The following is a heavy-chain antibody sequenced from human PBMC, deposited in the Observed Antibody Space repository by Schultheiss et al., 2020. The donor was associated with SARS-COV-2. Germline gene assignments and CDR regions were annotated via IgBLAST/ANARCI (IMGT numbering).Heavy chain of an antibody. V-gene: IGHV3-30*19. CDR3: ARGVTIAARPDFDY. J-gene: IGHJ4*02. CDR2: ISYDGSNK. CDR1: GFTFSNYG. D-gene: IGHD6-6*01. Sequence: GGSLRLSCAASGFTFSNYGMHWVRQAPGKGLEWVAVISYDGSNKYYADSVKGRFTISRDNSKNTLYLQMNSLRAEDTAVYYCARGVTIAARPDFDYWGQGTLVTVSS.